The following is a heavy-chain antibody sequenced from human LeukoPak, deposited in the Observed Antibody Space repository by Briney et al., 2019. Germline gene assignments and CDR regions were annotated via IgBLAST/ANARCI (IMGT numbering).Heavy chain of an antibody. D-gene: IGHD3-10*01. Sequence: SETLSLTCTDSGGSISSSSYYWGWIRQPPGKGLEWIGSIYYSGSTYYNPSLKSRVTISVDTSKNQFSLKLSSVTAADTAVYYCARGSRIYAFDIWGQGTMVTVSS. CDR1: GGSISSSSYY. J-gene: IGHJ3*02. CDR3: ARGSRIYAFDI. V-gene: IGHV4-39*07. CDR2: IYYSGST.